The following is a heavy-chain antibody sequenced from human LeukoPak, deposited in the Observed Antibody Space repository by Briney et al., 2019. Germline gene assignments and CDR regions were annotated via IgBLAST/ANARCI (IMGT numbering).Heavy chain of an antibody. Sequence: SETLSLTCTVSGGSISSYYWSWIPQPPGKGLEWIGYIYYSGSTNYNPSLKSRVTISVDTSKNQFSLKLSSVTAADTAVYYCARAPHRYYYIDYWGQGTLVTVSS. V-gene: IGHV4-59*01. CDR1: GGSISSYY. CDR3: ARAPHRYYYIDY. CDR2: IYYSGST. J-gene: IGHJ4*02. D-gene: IGHD3-10*01.